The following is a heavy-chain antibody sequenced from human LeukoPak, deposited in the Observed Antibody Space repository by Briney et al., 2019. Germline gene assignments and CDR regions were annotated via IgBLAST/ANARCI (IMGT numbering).Heavy chain of an antibody. D-gene: IGHD2-8*01. CDR2: IYYSGST. J-gene: IGHJ4*02. Sequence: PSETLSLTCAVSGGSISTYYWGWIRQAPGKGLEWIGNIYYSGSTNYNPSLKSRVTMSVDTSKNQFSLKLSSVTAADTAVYYCARALYGDYWGQGTLVTVSS. V-gene: IGHV4-59*01. CDR3: ARALYGDY. CDR1: GGSISTYY.